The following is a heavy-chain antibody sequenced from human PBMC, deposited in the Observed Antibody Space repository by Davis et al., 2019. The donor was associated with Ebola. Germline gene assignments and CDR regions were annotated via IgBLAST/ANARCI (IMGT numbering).Heavy chain of an antibody. Sequence: SVKVSCKASGYMFVSSGISWVRQAPGQGLEWMGGIIPIFGTANYAQKFQGRVTITADKSTSTAYMELSSLRSEDTAVYYCARDITIFGVVIKAEYYYGMDVWGQGTTVTVSS. V-gene: IGHV1-69*06. CDR1: GYMFVSSG. CDR3: ARDITIFGVVIKAEYYYGMDV. J-gene: IGHJ6*02. D-gene: IGHD3-3*01. CDR2: IIPIFGTA.